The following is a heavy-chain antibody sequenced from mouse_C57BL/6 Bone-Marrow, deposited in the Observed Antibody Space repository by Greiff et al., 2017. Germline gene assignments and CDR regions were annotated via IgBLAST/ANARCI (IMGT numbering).Heavy chain of an antibody. CDR1: GYTFTSYW. J-gene: IGHJ2*01. CDR3: ARGETMVTTGYFDY. D-gene: IGHD2-2*01. V-gene: IGHV1-64*01. Sequence: VQLQQPGAELVKPGASVKLSCKASGYTFTSYWMHWVKQRPGQGLEWIGMIHPNSGSTNYNEKFKSKATLTVDKSSSPAYMQLSSLTSEDSAVYYCARGETMVTTGYFDYWGQGTTLTVSS. CDR2: IHPNSGST.